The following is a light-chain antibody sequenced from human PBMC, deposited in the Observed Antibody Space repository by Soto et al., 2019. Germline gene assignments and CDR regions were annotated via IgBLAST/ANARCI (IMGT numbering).Light chain of an antibody. Sequence: QSVLTQPPSASGSPGQSVTISCTGTSSDIGGYNYVSWYQQHPGKAPKLVIYEVTKRPSGVPDRFSASRSGNTASLTVSGLQAEDEADYYCNSYTSATTLRGVFGVGTKVTVL. CDR3: NSYTSATTLRGV. CDR2: EVT. J-gene: IGLJ1*01. CDR1: SSDIGGYNY. V-gene: IGLV2-8*01.